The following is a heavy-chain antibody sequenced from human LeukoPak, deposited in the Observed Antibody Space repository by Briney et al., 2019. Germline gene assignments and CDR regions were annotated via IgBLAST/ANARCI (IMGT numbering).Heavy chain of an antibody. Sequence: SETLSLTCTVSGGSISSGAYYWGWIRQPPGKGLEWIGSIYYSGSTYYNPSLKSRVTISVDTSKNQFSLKLSSVTAADTAVYYCARQTYYYGSGSYLGGMDVWGQGTTVTVSS. D-gene: IGHD3-10*01. J-gene: IGHJ6*02. CDR1: GGSISSGAYY. V-gene: IGHV4-39*01. CDR3: ARQTYYYGSGSYLGGMDV. CDR2: IYYSGST.